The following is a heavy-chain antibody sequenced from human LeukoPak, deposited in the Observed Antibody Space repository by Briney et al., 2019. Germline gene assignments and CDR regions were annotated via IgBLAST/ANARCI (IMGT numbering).Heavy chain of an antibody. J-gene: IGHJ4*02. Sequence: ASVKVSCKASGYTFTNYAMHWVRQAPGQRVEWMGWINAGNGNTKYSQKLQGRVTITRDTSATTAYMELSSLRSEDTAVYYCARDHSSSWYFDYWGQGTLVTVSS. CDR2: INAGNGNT. V-gene: IGHV1-3*01. D-gene: IGHD6-13*01. CDR1: GYTFTNYA. CDR3: ARDHSSSWYFDY.